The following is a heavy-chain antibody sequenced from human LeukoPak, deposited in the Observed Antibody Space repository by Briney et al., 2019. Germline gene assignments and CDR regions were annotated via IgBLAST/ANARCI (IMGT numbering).Heavy chain of an antibody. Sequence: TGGSLRLSCAASGFTFSSYGMHWVRQAPGKGLEWVAVISYDGSNKYYADSVKGRFTISRDNSKNTLYLQMNSLRAEDTAVYYCAKDDLYGDYDYWGQGTLVTVSS. CDR3: AKDDLYGDYDY. CDR2: ISYDGSNK. V-gene: IGHV3-30*18. J-gene: IGHJ4*02. CDR1: GFTFSSYG. D-gene: IGHD4-17*01.